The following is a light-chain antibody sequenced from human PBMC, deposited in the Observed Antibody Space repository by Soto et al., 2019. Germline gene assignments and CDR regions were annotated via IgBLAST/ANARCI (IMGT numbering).Light chain of an antibody. J-gene: IGKJ2*02. V-gene: IGKV1-5*03. CDR3: QQYDSDSCT. CDR1: QSINNW. Sequence: DIQMTQSPSTLSASVGDRVTITCRASQSINNWLAWYQQKPGKAPKLLIYEASSLRSGVPSRFSGSGSGTEFTLTISSLQPDDFATYYCQQYDSDSCTFGPGTKLDI. CDR2: EAS.